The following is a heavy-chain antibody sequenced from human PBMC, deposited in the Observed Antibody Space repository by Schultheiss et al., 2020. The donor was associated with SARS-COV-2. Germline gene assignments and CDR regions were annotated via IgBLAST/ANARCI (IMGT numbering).Heavy chain of an antibody. CDR3: AKDRPYSSGWYGLDGFDI. CDR2: ISANDASA. V-gene: IGHV3-23*01. Sequence: GSLRLSCAASGFSFRSYAMNWVRQAPGKGLEWVSGISANDASAFYGDSVKGRFTISRDSSKNTLYLQMHSLRVEDTAVYYCAKDRPYSSGWYGLDGFDIWGQGTMVTVSS. D-gene: IGHD6-19*01. CDR1: GFSFRSYA. J-gene: IGHJ3*02.